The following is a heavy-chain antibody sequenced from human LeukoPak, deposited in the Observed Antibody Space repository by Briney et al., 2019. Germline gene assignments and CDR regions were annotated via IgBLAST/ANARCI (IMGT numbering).Heavy chain of an antibody. CDR3: AKHGEGSSVGLYWYFDL. CDR1: AFTFSSYA. CDR2: ISGSGGST. Sequence: GGSLRLSCAASAFTFSSYAMSWVRQAPGKGLEWVSAISGSGGSTYYADSVKGRFTISRDNSKNTLYLHMNSLRDEDTAVYYCAKHGEGSSVGLYWYFDLWGRGTLVTVSS. V-gene: IGHV3-23*01. J-gene: IGHJ2*01. D-gene: IGHD6-25*01.